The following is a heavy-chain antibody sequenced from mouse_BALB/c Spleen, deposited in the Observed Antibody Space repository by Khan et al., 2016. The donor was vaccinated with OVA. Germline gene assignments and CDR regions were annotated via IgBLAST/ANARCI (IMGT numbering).Heavy chain of an antibody. CDR3: ARIYGGDFDY. D-gene: IGHD1-1*01. V-gene: IGHV3-2*02. J-gene: IGHJ2*01. CDR1: GYSITSDYA. Sequence: EVQLQESGPGLVKPSQSLSLTGTVTGYSITSDYAWNWIRQFPGNKLEWMGYISYSGNTKYNPSLKSRISITRDTSKNQFFLQLNSVTIEDTATYYCARIYGGDFDYWGQGTTLTVSS. CDR2: ISYSGNT.